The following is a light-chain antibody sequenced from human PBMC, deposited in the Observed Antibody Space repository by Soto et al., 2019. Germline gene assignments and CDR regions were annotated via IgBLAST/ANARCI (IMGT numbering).Light chain of an antibody. V-gene: IGKV3-20*01. CDR1: QSVSDNY. Sequence: EIVVTQSPGTLSLSPGERATLSCRASQSVSDNYLAWYQQKPGQAPRLLIYGASSRATGIPDRFSGSGSGTHVTLTISILEPEDFAVYYCQQYGGSPRVTFGGGTQVEIK. CDR2: GAS. CDR3: QQYGGSPRVT. J-gene: IGKJ4*01.